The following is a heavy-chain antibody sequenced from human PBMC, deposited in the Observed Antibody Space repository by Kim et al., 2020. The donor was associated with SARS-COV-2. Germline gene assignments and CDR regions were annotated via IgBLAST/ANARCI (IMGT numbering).Heavy chain of an antibody. Sequence: GGSLRLSCAASGFTVSSNYMSWVRQAPGKGLEWVSVIYSGGSTYYADSVKGRFTISRHNSKNTLYLQMNSLRAEDTAVYYCARLGQQSPGDWYFDLWGRGTLVTVSS. D-gene: IGHD6-13*01. J-gene: IGHJ2*01. V-gene: IGHV3-53*04. CDR2: IYSGGST. CDR1: GFTVSSNY. CDR3: ARLGQQSPGDWYFDL.